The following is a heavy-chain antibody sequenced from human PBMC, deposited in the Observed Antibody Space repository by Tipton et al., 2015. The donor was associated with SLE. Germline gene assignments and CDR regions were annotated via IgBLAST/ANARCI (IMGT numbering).Heavy chain of an antibody. Sequence: TLSLTCTVSGGSISSSSYYWGWIRQPPGKGLEWIGSIYYSGSTYYNPSLKSRVTISVDTSKNQFCLKLSSVTAADTAVYYCARDRLGIGIDYWGQGTLVTVSS. V-gene: IGHV4-39*07. CDR2: IYYSGST. CDR1: GGSISSSSYY. J-gene: IGHJ4*02. D-gene: IGHD7-27*01. CDR3: ARDRLGIGIDY.